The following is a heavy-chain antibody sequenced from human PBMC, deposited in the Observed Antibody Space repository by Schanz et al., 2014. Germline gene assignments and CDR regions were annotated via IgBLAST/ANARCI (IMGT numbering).Heavy chain of an antibody. V-gene: IGHV3-74*01. J-gene: IGHJ4*02. CDR2: INSVGSNT. CDR1: GFTFSSHW. CDR3: ATGPHIVVAFDY. Sequence: EVQLVQSGGGLVQPGGSLRLSCAASGFTFSSHWMHWVRQDPGKGLVWVARINSVGSNTDYADSVTGRFTISRDNAKNTLYLQMNTLRAEDTAVYYCATGPHIVVAFDYWGQGTLVTVSS. D-gene: IGHD2-21*01.